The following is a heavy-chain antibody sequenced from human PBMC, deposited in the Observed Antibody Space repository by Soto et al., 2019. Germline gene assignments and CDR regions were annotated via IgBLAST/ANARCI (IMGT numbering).Heavy chain of an antibody. CDR3: ARRGSSSWYGY. Sequence: PSETLSLTCTVSGGSISSGAYYWSWIRQHPGKGLEWIGYIYYTGSTYYNPSLKSRITISVDTSKNQFSLKRSSVTAADTAVYYCARRGSSSWYGYWGQGTLVTVSS. D-gene: IGHD6-13*01. CDR1: GGSISSGAYY. CDR2: IYYTGST. V-gene: IGHV4-30-4*08. J-gene: IGHJ4*02.